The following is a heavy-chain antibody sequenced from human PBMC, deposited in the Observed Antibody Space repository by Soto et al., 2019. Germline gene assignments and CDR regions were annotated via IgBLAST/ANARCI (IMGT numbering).Heavy chain of an antibody. Sequence: GGSLRLSCAASEFTFSSYAMHWVRQAPGKGLEWVAVISYDESNKYYADSVKGRFTISRDNSKNSLYLQMNSLRAEDTAVYYCAGSYGDYVYWGQGALVTVSS. CDR2: ISYDESNK. V-gene: IGHV3-30-3*01. D-gene: IGHD4-17*01. CDR3: AGSYGDYVY. J-gene: IGHJ4*02. CDR1: EFTFSSYA.